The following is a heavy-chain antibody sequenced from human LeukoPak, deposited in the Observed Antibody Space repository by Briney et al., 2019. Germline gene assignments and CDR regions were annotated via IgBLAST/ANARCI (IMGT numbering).Heavy chain of an antibody. J-gene: IGHJ4*02. V-gene: IGHV3-7*01. CDR1: GFTFITYW. CDR3: ARSLFDSSGYLGY. Sequence: GGSLRLSCAASGFTFITYWMTWVRQAPGKGLEWVANIKQDGSEIYYVDSVKGRFTISRDNAKNSLYLQMNSLRAEDTAVYYCARSLFDSSGYLGYWGQGILVTVSS. D-gene: IGHD3-22*01. CDR2: IKQDGSEI.